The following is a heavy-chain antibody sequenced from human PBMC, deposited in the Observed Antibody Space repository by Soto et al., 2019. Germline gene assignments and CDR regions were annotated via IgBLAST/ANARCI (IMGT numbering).Heavy chain of an antibody. D-gene: IGHD5-12*01. V-gene: IGHV4-59*08. J-gene: IGHJ4*02. CDR2: MFYSGST. CDR1: GGSISGYY. CDR3: ASLGSGYDSGVFSSRWYLDY. Sequence: TSETLSLTCTVSGGSISGYYWSWIRQPPGKGLEWIGYMFYSGSTNYNPSLKSRVTISVDTSKNQFSLKLSSVTAADTAVYYCASLGSGYDSGVFSSRWYLDYWGQGTLVTVSS.